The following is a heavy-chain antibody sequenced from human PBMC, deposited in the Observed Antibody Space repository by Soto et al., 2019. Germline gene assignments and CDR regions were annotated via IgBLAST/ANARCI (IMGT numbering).Heavy chain of an antibody. Sequence: QVQLQESGPGLVKPSETLSLTCTVSGGSISSYYWSWIRQPPGKGLEWIGYIYYSGSTNYNPSLKSRVTISVDTSKNQFSLKLSSVTAADTAVYYCARDSSSSWYFDLWGRGTLATVSS. CDR1: GGSISSYY. J-gene: IGHJ2*01. CDR2: IYYSGST. CDR3: ARDSSSSWYFDL. V-gene: IGHV4-59*01.